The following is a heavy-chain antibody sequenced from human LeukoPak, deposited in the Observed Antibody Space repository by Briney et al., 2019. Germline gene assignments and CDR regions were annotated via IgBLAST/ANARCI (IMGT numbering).Heavy chain of an antibody. V-gene: IGHV1-3*01. CDR3: ARGDYGDYLAGY. CDR2: ISAGNGNT. CDR1: GYTFTSYA. D-gene: IGHD4-17*01. J-gene: IGHJ4*02. Sequence: ASVKVSCKASGYTFTSYAMHWVRQAPGQRLEWMGWISAGNGNTKYSQKFQGRVTITRDTSASTAYMELSSLRSEDTAVYYCARGDYGDYLAGYWGQGTLVTVSS.